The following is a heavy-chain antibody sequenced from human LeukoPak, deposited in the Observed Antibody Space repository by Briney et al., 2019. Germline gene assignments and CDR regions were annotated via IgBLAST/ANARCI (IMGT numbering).Heavy chain of an antibody. V-gene: IGHV4-34*01. J-gene: IGHJ3*02. CDR1: GGSFSGYY. CDR2: INHSGST. CDR3: ARVKTSQSHAFDI. Sequence: SGTLSLTCAVYGGSFSGYYWSWIRQPPGKGLEWIGEINHSGSTNYNPSLKSRVTISVDTSKNQFSLKLSSVTAADTAVYYCARVKTSQSHAFDIWGRGTMVTVSS.